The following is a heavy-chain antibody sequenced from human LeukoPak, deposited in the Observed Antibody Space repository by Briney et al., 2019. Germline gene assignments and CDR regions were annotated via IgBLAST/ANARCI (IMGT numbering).Heavy chain of an antibody. D-gene: IGHD6-13*01. CDR1: DGSIDSNS. CDR2: IYYSGTT. V-gene: IGHV4-59*01. Sequence: SEPLSLTCTVSDGSIDSNSWTWIRQPPGKGLEWIGYIYYSGTTNYNPSLKSRVTMSVDMSKNQFSLKLSSVTAANTAVYYCARRSSSWKNWFDPWGQGTLVTVSS. J-gene: IGHJ5*02. CDR3: ARRSSSWKNWFDP.